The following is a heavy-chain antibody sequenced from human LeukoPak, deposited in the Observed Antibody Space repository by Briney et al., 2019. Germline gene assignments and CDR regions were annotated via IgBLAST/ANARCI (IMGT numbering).Heavy chain of an antibody. J-gene: IGHJ4*02. D-gene: IGHD1-14*01. V-gene: IGHV4-34*09. CDR1: GGSFSGYY. CDR2: INHSGST. CDR3: ARGVNRYRLDY. Sequence: SETLSLTCAVYGGSFSGYYWSWIRQPPGKGLEWIGEINHSGSTNYNPSLKSRVTISVDTSKNQFSLKLSSVTAADTAVYYCARGVNRYRLDYWGQGTLVTVSS.